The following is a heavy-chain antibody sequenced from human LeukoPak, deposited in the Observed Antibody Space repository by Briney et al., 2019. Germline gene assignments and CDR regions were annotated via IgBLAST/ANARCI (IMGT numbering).Heavy chain of an antibody. D-gene: IGHD3-3*01. CDR2: ISSSGSTI. CDR3: ARDDTYYDFWSGRFDP. J-gene: IGHJ5*02. V-gene: IGHV3-11*04. Sequence: GGSLRLSCAASGFTFSDYYMSWIRQAPGKGLEWVSYISSSGSTIYYADSVKGRFTISRDNAKNSLYLQMNSLRAEDTAVYYCARDDTYYDFWSGRFDPWGQGTLVTVSS. CDR1: GFTFSDYY.